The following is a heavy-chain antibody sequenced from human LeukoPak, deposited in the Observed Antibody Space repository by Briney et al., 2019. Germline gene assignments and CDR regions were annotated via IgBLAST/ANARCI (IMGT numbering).Heavy chain of an antibody. D-gene: IGHD3-22*01. Sequence: ASVKVSCKASGYTFTSYGISWVRQAPGQGLEWMGWISAYNGNTNYAQKLQGRVTMTTDTSTSTAYMELRSLRSDDTAVYYCARASYYYDSSGYYSMDAFDIWGQGTMVTVSS. CDR1: GYTFTSYG. V-gene: IGHV1-18*01. CDR2: ISAYNGNT. CDR3: ARASYYYDSSGYYSMDAFDI. J-gene: IGHJ3*02.